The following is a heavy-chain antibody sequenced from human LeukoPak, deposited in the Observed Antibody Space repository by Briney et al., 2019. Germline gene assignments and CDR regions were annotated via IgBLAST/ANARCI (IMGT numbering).Heavy chain of an antibody. CDR3: ARGFGVTKTELEYYFDY. Sequence: ASVKVSCKASGYTFTGYYMHWVRQAPGQGLEWMGWINPNSGGTNYAQKFQGWVTMTRDTSISTAYMELSRLRSDDTAVYYCARGFGVTKTELEYYFDYWGQGTLVTVSS. D-gene: IGHD3-10*01. CDR1: GYTFTGYY. J-gene: IGHJ4*02. V-gene: IGHV1-2*04. CDR2: INPNSGGT.